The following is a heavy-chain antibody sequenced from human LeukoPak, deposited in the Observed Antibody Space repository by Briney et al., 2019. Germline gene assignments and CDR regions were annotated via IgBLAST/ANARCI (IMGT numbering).Heavy chain of an antibody. Sequence: GGSLRLSCTVSGFTLSNMNWVRQAPGKGLEWVSSISIRSFYIYYPDSVRGRFTVSRDKAKNSLYLQMNSLRVEDTAIYYCARLSDTAMNIREKPLDYWGQGTLVTVSS. V-gene: IGHV3-21*01. D-gene: IGHD5-18*01. J-gene: IGHJ4*02. CDR2: ISIRSFYI. CDR3: ARLSDTAMNIREKPLDY. CDR1: GFTLSN.